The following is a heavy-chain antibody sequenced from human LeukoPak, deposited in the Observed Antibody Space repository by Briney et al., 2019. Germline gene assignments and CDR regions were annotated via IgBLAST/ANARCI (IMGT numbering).Heavy chain of an antibody. J-gene: IGHJ4*02. CDR2: INNDGTTT. V-gene: IGHV3-74*01. D-gene: IGHD6-25*01. CDR3: AKGGVDY. Sequence: GGSLRLSCVVSGFTFSNYWMHWVRQAPGEGPVWVSRINNDGTTTTYADSVKGRFTISRDNAKNTLYLQVNSLRAEDTAVYYCAKGGVDYWGQGTLVTVSS. CDR1: GFTFSNYW.